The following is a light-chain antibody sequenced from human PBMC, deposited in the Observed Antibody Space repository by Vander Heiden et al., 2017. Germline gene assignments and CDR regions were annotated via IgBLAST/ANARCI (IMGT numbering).Light chain of an antibody. Sequence: QSVLTQPPSSSGTPGQRVTISCSGSSSHIGSNTVTWYQQVPGTAPKLLIHTHNQRPSGVPDRFSGSKSGTSASLAISGLQAEDEAEYYCAAWDDSLNCWVFGGGTKLTVL. J-gene: IGLJ3*02. CDR3: AAWDDSLNCWV. V-gene: IGLV1-44*01. CDR2: THN. CDR1: SSHIGSNT.